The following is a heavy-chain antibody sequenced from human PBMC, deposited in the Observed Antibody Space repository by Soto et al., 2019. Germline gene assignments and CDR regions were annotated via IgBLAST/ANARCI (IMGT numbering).Heavy chain of an antibody. CDR3: VTGRSDSLMDV. Sequence: HPGGSLRLSCAGSGFILNSFSMNWVRQAPGKGLEWVSYISSSRTTIYYADSVRGRFTISRDDAKNSLFLQMNSLRDDDTAVYYCVTGRSDSLMDVWGQGTTVTVSS. CDR1: GFILNSFS. D-gene: IGHD2-15*01. J-gene: IGHJ6*02. CDR2: ISSSRTTI. V-gene: IGHV3-48*02.